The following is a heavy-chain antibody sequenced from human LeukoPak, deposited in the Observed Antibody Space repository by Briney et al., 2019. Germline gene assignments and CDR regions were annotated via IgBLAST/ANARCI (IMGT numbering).Heavy chain of an antibody. Sequence: PGGSLRLSCAASGLTFSTYSMNWVRQAPGKGLEWVSYISSSSSSVFYADSVKGRFTISRDNAKNSLYLQMNSLRAEDTAVYYCARETAYAFDIWGQGTMVTVSS. J-gene: IGHJ3*02. CDR1: GLTFSTYS. D-gene: IGHD2-21*01. CDR3: ARETAYAFDI. V-gene: IGHV3-48*04. CDR2: ISSSSSSV.